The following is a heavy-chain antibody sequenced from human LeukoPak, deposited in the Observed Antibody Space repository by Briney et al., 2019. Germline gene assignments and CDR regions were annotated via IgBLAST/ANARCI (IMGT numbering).Heavy chain of an antibody. CDR3: ARERQQLVRRYFDY. CDR2: IYNSGST. J-gene: IGHJ4*02. Sequence: SETLSLTCTVSGASISGYYWSWIRQPPGKGLEWIGYIYNSGSTNYNPSLKSRVTISVDTSKNQFSLKLSSVTAADTAVYYCARERQQLVRRYFDYWGQGTLVTVSS. CDR1: GASISGYY. D-gene: IGHD6-13*01. V-gene: IGHV4-4*08.